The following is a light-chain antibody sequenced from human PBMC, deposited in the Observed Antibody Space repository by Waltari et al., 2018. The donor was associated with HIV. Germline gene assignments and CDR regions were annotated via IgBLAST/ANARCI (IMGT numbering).Light chain of an antibody. Sequence: QSVLTQPPSVSGAPGQRVTISCTGSSSNIGAGYDLHWYQQLPGTAPKLLISGNSNRSSGVPDRFSGSKSGTSASLAITGLQAEDEADYYCQSYDSSLSWVFGGGTKLTVL. V-gene: IGLV1-40*01. J-gene: IGLJ3*02. CDR3: QSYDSSLSWV. CDR2: GNS. CDR1: SSNIGAGYD.